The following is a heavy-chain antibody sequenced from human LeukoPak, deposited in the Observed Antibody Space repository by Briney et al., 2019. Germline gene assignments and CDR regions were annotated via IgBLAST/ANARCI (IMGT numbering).Heavy chain of an antibody. Sequence: PSETLSLTCTVSGGSISSSGYYWGWIRQPPGKGLEWIASIYHSGSTYYNPSLKSRVTISVDTSKNQLSLKLSSLTAADTAVYYCARHEYSGSYYGLSWFDPWGQGTLVTVSS. V-gene: IGHV4-39*01. J-gene: IGHJ5*02. CDR3: ARHEYSGSYYGLSWFDP. D-gene: IGHD1-26*01. CDR2: IYHSGST. CDR1: GGSISSSGYY.